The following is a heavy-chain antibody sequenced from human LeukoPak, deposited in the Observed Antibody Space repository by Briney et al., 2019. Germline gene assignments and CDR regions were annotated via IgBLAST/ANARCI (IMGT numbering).Heavy chain of an antibody. CDR1: GGSISSGDYY. V-gene: IGHV4-30-4*01. J-gene: IGHJ4*02. Sequence: PSETLSLTCTVSGGSISSGDYYWSWIRQPPGKGLEWIGYIYYSGSTYYNPSLKSRVTISVDTSKNQFSLKLSSVTAADTAVYYCARESGYGSGFLFDYWGQGTLVTVSS. CDR3: ARESGYGSGFLFDY. CDR2: IYYSGST. D-gene: IGHD3-10*01.